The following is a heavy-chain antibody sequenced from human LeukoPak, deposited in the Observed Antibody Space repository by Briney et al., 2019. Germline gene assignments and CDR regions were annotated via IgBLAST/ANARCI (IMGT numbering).Heavy chain of an antibody. CDR2: IKEDGSEK. V-gene: IGHV3-7*01. Sequence: GGSLRLSCAASGFTFDDYAMHWVRQAPGKGLEWVANIKEDGSEKYYVDSVKGRFTTSRDNAKNSLYLQMSSLRDEDTAVYYCARGRRDTQYQVFDYWGQGTLVTVSS. CDR1: GFTFDDYA. D-gene: IGHD2-2*01. CDR3: ARGRRDTQYQVFDY. J-gene: IGHJ4*02.